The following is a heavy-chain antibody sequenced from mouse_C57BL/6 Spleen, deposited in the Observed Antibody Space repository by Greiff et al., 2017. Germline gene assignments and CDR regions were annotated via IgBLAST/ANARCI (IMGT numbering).Heavy chain of an antibody. D-gene: IGHD2-2*01. J-gene: IGHJ1*03. V-gene: IGHV1-63*01. CDR3: AKWLRPTPWYFGV. CDR1: GYTFTNYW. CDR2: IYPGGGYT. Sequence: QVQLQQSGAELVRPGTSVKMSCKASGYTFTNYWIGWAKQRPGHGLEWIGDIYPGGGYTNYNEKFKGKATLTADKSSSTAYRKVSSLTSEDTAIYYGAKWLRPTPWYFGVWGTGTTVTVSS.